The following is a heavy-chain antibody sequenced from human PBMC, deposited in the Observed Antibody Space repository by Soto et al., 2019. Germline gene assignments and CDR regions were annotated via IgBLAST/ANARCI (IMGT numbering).Heavy chain of an antibody. Sequence: SETLSLTCTVSGGSISSSSYYWGWIRQPPGKGLEWIGSIYYSGSTYYNPSLKSRVTISVDTSKNQFSLKLSSVTAADTAVYYCARWCSSTSCYSGRDAFDIWGQGTMVTVSS. CDR3: ARWCSSTSCYSGRDAFDI. D-gene: IGHD2-2*01. V-gene: IGHV4-39*01. CDR1: GGSISSSSYY. J-gene: IGHJ3*02. CDR2: IYYSGST.